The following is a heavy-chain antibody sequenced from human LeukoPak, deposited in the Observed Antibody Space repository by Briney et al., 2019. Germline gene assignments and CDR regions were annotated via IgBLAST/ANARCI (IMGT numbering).Heavy chain of an antibody. Sequence: SQTLSLTCAISGDSVSTVYSAWNWIRQSPSGGLEWLGRTYYRSKWNYDYAVSVQSRITINPDTSKNQFSLQLNSVIPEDTAVYYCARDKYHLDYWGPGTLVTVSS. CDR2: TYYRSKWNY. D-gene: IGHD1-14*01. V-gene: IGHV6-1*01. CDR1: GDSVSTVYSA. J-gene: IGHJ4*02. CDR3: ARDKYHLDY.